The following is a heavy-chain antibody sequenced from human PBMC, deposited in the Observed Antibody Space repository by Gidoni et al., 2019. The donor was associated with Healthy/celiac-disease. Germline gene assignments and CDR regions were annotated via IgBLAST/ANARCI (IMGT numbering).Heavy chain of an antibody. D-gene: IGHD1-26*01. CDR2: INHSGST. CDR3: ARGRPHGIDWFDP. V-gene: IGHV4-34*01. CDR1: AGSFSGYY. Sequence: QVQLQQWGAGLLKPSETLSLTCAVYAGSFSGYYWSWIRQPPGKGLEWIGEINHSGSTNYNPSLKSRVTISVDTSKNQFSLKLSSVTAADTAVYYCARGRPHGIDWFDPWGQGTLVTVSS. J-gene: IGHJ5*02.